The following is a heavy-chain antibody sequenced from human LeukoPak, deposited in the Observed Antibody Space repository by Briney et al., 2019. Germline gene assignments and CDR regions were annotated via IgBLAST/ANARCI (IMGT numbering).Heavy chain of an antibody. V-gene: IGHV3-23*01. J-gene: IGHJ4*02. CDR2: ISNNGGYT. D-gene: IGHD6-19*01. CDR3: AREGIAVAKSGRKMWYYFDY. CDR1: GFTFSSSA. Sequence: GGSLRLSCAASGFTFSSSAMSWVRQAPGKGLEWVSAISNNGGYTYYADSVQGRFTISRDNSKSTLCLQMNSLRAEDTAVYYCAREGIAVAKSGRKMWYYFDYWGQGTLVTVSS.